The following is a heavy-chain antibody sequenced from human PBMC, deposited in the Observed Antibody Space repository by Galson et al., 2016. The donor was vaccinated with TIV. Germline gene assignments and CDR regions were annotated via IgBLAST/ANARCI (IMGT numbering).Heavy chain of an antibody. CDR2: FDPEQHKR. V-gene: IGHV1-24*01. J-gene: IGHJ4*02. Sequence: SVKVSCKVSGDSLSDLSMHWVRQAPGKGLEWMAGFDPEQHKRIYAQKLEGRVTMTDDTSTDTAFLELSSLSFEDTAVYYCASVAWFPGLSLDNWGQGTLVIVSS. CDR1: GDSLSDLS. D-gene: IGHD2/OR15-2a*01. CDR3: ASVAWFPGLSLDN.